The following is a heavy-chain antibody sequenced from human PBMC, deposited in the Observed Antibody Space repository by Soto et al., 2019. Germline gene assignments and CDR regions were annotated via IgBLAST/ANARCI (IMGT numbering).Heavy chain of an antibody. CDR1: GGSISSGGYY. Sequence: PSETLSLTCTVSGGSISSGGYYWSWIRQHPGKGLEWIGYIYYSGSTYYNPSLKSRVTISVDTSKNQFSLKLSSVTAADTAVYYCARVPPAYYYDSSGYYPPYYFDYWGQGTLVTVS. D-gene: IGHD3-22*01. CDR3: ARVPPAYYYDSSGYYPPYYFDY. CDR2: IYYSGST. J-gene: IGHJ4*02. V-gene: IGHV4-31*03.